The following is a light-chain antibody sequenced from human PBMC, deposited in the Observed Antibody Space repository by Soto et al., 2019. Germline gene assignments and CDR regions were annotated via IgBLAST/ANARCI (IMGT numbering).Light chain of an antibody. V-gene: IGKV2-28*01. Sequence: DIVMTQSPLSLSVTPGEPASISCRSSQSLLHSNGHNYLDWYVQKPGQSPPLLIYLGSSRASGVPDRFSGGASGTDFTLKISRVEAEDVGIYYCMQVLQTPQTFGQGTKVEVK. J-gene: IGKJ1*01. CDR3: MQVLQTPQT. CDR1: QSLLHSNGHNY. CDR2: LGS.